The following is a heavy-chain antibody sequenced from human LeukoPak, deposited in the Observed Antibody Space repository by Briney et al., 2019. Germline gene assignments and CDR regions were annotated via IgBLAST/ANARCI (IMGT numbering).Heavy chain of an antibody. CDR2: IYYSGST. CDR3: AGGPSSSWYPEEIYFDY. CDR1: GGSISSSSYY. D-gene: IGHD6-13*01. Sequence: SETLSLTCTVSGGSISSSSYYWGWIRQPPGKGLEWIGSIYYSGSTYYNPSLKSRVTISVDTSKNQFSLKLSSVTAADTAVYYCAGGPSSSWYPEEIYFDYWGQGTPVTVSS. V-gene: IGHV4-39*01. J-gene: IGHJ4*02.